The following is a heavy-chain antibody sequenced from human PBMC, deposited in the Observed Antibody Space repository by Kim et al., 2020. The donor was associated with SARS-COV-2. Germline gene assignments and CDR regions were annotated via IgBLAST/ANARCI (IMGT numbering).Heavy chain of an antibody. J-gene: IGHJ6*01. CDR3: AQYYYDSTFYPGYYGL. CDR1: GGSISNSSYY. CDR2: LYYSGST. V-gene: IGHV4-39*01. Sequence: SETLSLTCTVSGGSISNSSYYRGWIRQPPGKGLEWIGSLYYSGSTYYNPSFKSRVTISVDTSKNQFSLKLSSVTAADTAVYYCAQYYYDSTFYPGYYGL. D-gene: IGHD3-22*01.